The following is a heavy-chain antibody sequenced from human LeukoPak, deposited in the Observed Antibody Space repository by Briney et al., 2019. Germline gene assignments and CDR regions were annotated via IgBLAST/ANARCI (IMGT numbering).Heavy chain of an antibody. CDR3: ATSYDMGWLIGY. Sequence: GRSLRLSCAASGFTFGDTWMNWVRQVPGQGLEWVANIKQDGSEKFYVASVKGRFTISRDNGKSSLYLQMNSLRAEDTALYYCATSYDMGWLIGYWGQGTPVTVSS. CDR1: GFTFGDTW. V-gene: IGHV3-7*03. CDR2: IKQDGSEK. D-gene: IGHD3/OR15-3a*01. J-gene: IGHJ4*02.